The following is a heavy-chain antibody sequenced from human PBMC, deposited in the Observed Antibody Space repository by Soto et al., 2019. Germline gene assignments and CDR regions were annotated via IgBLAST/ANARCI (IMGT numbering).Heavy chain of an antibody. CDR2: IWYDGSNK. V-gene: IGHV3-33*01. D-gene: IGHD4-17*01. J-gene: IGHJ4*02. CDR3: ARDLLHYGESHFDY. Sequence: QVQLVESGGGVVQPGRSLRLSCAASGFTFSSYGMHWVRQAPGKGLEWVAVIWYDGSNKYYADSVKGRFTISRDNSKKPLYLQMNSLRAEDTAVYYCARDLLHYGESHFDYWGQGTLVTVSS. CDR1: GFTFSSYG.